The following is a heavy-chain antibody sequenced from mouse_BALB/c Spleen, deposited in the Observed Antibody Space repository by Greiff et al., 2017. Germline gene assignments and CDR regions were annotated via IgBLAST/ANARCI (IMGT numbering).Heavy chain of an antibody. CDR3: AREGGYAASFAY. CDR2: IYPGDGDT. Sequence: QVHVKQSGAELVRPGSSVKISCKASGYAFSSYWMNWVKQRPGQGLEWIGQIYPGDGDTNYNGKFKGKATLTADKSSSTAYMQLSSLTSEDSAVYFCAREGGYAASFAYWGQGTLVTVSA. D-gene: IGHD2-2*01. CDR1: GYAFSSYW. V-gene: IGHV1-80*01. J-gene: IGHJ3*01.